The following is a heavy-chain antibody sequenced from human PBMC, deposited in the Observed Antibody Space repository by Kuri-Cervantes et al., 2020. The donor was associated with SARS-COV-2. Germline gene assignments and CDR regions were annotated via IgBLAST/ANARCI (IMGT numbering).Heavy chain of an antibody. CDR1: GDSVSSNSAA. V-gene: IGHV6-1*01. CDR3: ARATVVTGSDAFDI. Sequence: SETLSPTCAISGDSVSSNSAAWNWIRQSPSRGLEWLGRTYYRSKWYNDYAVSVKSRITINPDTSKNQFSLQLNSVTPEDTAVYYCARATVVTGSDAFDIWGQGTMVTVSS. J-gene: IGHJ3*02. D-gene: IGHD4-23*01. CDR2: TYYRSKWYN.